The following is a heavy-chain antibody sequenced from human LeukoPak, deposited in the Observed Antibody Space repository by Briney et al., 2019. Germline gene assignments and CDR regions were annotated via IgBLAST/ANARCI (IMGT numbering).Heavy chain of an antibody. J-gene: IGHJ6*03. CDR3: ARDGRYSSGWSPDYYMDV. CDR1: GFTFSSYA. CDR2: ISGSGGRT. V-gene: IGHV3-23*01. D-gene: IGHD6-19*01. Sequence: GGSLRLSCAASGFTFSSYAMNWVRQAPGKGLEWVSTISGSGGRTYYADSVRGRFTISRDNSKNTLYLQMNSLRAEDTAVYYCARDGRYSSGWSPDYYMDVWGKGTTVTVSS.